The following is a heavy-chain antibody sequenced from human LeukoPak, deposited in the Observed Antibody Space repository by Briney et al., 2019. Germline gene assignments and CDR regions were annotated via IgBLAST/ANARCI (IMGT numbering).Heavy chain of an antibody. Sequence: GSLRVSCAASGFTFSSYAMTWVRQAPGKGLEWVSVISASGRLTYYAESVKGRFTISRDNSKTTVSLRVNRLRAEDTAIYYCAKDDRGYEFEHYHYYMDVWDKGTTVIVSS. CDR1: GFTFSSYA. D-gene: IGHD5-12*01. CDR3: AKDDRGYEFEHYHYYMDV. CDR2: ISASGRLT. V-gene: IGHV3-23*01. J-gene: IGHJ6*03.